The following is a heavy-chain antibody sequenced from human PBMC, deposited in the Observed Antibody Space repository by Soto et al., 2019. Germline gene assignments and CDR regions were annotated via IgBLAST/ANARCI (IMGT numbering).Heavy chain of an antibody. Sequence: KPSETLSLTCAVSGYSISNGDYWGWIRQAPGKGLEWIGSVYYSGSTHYEPSLRGRIAISVDTSKNQFSLRLTSVTAADTAMYFCARNISTHFDSWGQGIPVTVSS. D-gene: IGHD3-9*01. J-gene: IGHJ4*02. CDR3: ARNISTHFDS. CDR1: GYSISNGDY. CDR2: VYYSGST. V-gene: IGHV4-38-2*01.